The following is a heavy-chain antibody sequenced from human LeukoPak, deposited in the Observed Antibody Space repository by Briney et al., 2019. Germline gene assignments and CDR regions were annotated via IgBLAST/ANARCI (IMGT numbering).Heavy chain of an antibody. J-gene: IGHJ4*02. D-gene: IGHD3-3*01. Sequence: SQTLSLTCAISGDSVSSNGASWNWIRQSPSRGLEWLGRTYYRSQQWHSDYAPSVKGRITLNPDTTKNQFSLQLNSMTPEDTAVYYCGRETDFGVVNNWGQGTLVTVSS. CDR3: GRETDFGVVNN. CDR1: GDSVSSNGAS. CDR2: TYYRSQQWHS. V-gene: IGHV6-1*01.